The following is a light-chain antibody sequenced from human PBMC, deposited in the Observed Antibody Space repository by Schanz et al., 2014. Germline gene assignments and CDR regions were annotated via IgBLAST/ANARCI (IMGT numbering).Light chain of an antibody. CDR2: GAS. CDR3: QQYNNWPPLT. Sequence: EIVLTQSPGTLSLAPGERATLSCRASQSFSSNYLVWYQQKPGQAPRVLIYGASSRATGIPDRFSGSGSGTDFTLTISSLEPEDFAVYYCQQYNNWPPLTFGGGTKVEIK. CDR1: QSFSSNY. V-gene: IGKV3-20*01. J-gene: IGKJ4*01.